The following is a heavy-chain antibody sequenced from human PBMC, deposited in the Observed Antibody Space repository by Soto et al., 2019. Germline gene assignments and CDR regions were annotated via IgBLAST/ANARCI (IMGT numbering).Heavy chain of an antibody. CDR3: TRHVSANGFDY. Sequence: EVQLEESGGGLVQPGGSLKLSCAASGFTFSGSAMHWVRQASGKGLEWFGRIRSKSNSYATSYAASVTGRFTISRDDSKNTAYLQMNSLKTEDTAVYYCTRHVSANGFDYWGQGTLVTVSS. J-gene: IGHJ4*02. CDR1: GFTFSGSA. CDR2: IRSKSNSYAT. V-gene: IGHV3-73*01. D-gene: IGHD6-25*01.